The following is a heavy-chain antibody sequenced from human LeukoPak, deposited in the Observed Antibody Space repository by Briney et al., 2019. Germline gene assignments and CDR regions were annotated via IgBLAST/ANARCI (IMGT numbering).Heavy chain of an antibody. V-gene: IGHV3-7*02. CDR2: IKQDGSEK. CDR3: AVGVYYFDY. CDR1: GFTFVSYW. Sequence: GGSLRLSCAASGFTFVSYWMNWVRQAPGKGLEWVANIKQDGSEKYYVDSVKGRFTISRDNAKNSLYLQMNSLRAEDTAVYYCAVGVYYFDYWGQGTLVTVSS. D-gene: IGHD3-10*01. J-gene: IGHJ4*02.